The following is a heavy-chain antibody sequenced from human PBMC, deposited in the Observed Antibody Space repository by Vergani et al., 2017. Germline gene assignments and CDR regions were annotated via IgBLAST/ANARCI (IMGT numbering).Heavy chain of an antibody. CDR3: ARDPDIVVVPAAPYYYYYYGMDV. CDR2: IKPNTGDT. V-gene: IGHV1-2*02. CDR1: GYTFGDYY. J-gene: IGHJ6*02. Sequence: QVQLVQSGAEVKKPGASVKVSCKASGYTFGDYYMHWVRQVPGQGLEWMGWIKPNTGDTKYAQKFQDRVSMTRDTSISTAYLELSSLRYDDTALYYCARDPDIVVVPAAPYYYYYYGMDVWGQGTTVTVSS. D-gene: IGHD2-2*01.